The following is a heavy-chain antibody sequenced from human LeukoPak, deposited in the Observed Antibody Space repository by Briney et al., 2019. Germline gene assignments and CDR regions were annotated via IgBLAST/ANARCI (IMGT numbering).Heavy chain of an antibody. CDR1: GGSISSGGYY. D-gene: IGHD6-19*01. J-gene: IGHJ5*02. CDR2: IYYSGST. CDR3: ARLDSSGWYDRGNWFDP. Sequence: SQTLSLTCTVSGGSISSGGYYWSWIRQHPGKGLEWIGYIYYSGSTYYNPSLKSRVTISVDTSKNQFSLKLSSVTAADTAVYYCARLDSSGWYDRGNWFDPWGQGTLVTVSS. V-gene: IGHV4-31*03.